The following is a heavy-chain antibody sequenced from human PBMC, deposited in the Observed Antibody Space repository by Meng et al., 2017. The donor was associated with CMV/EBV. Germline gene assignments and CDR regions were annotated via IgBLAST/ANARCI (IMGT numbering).Heavy chain of an antibody. Sequence: QVLRQASGPGLVKPSETLSLTCTVSGGSISSYYWSWIRQPAGKGLEWIGRIYTSGSTNYNPSLKSRVTMSVDTSKNQFSLKLSSVTAADTAVYYCAREMPIAAAGCFDYWGQGTLVTVSS. CDR3: AREMPIAAAGCFDY. J-gene: IGHJ4*02. V-gene: IGHV4-4*07. CDR1: GGSISSYY. D-gene: IGHD6-13*01. CDR2: IYTSGST.